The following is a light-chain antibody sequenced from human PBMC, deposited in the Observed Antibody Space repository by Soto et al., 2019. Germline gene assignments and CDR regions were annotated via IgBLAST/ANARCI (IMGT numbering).Light chain of an antibody. CDR2: AAS. CDR1: QSISSY. CDR3: QQSYSTPFT. J-gene: IGKJ3*01. V-gene: IGKV1-39*01. Sequence: DIQMTQSPSSLSASVGDRVTITCRASQSISSYLNWYQQKPGKAPKLLIYAASSLQSGVPSRFSGSGSGPDFTLTISSLQPEDFATYYCQQSYSTPFTFGPGTKVGIK.